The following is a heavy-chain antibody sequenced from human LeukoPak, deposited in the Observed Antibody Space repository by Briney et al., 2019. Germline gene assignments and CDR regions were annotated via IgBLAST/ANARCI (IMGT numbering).Heavy chain of an antibody. J-gene: IGHJ6*02. Sequence: PGGSLRLSCAASGFTFSSNWMHWVRQAPGKGLVWVSRIKGDGSSTSYADSVKGRFTISRDNAKNTLYLQMNSLRVEDTAVYYCARVRSGSSAGNYGMDVWGQGTTVTVSS. CDR3: ARVRSGSSAGNYGMDV. V-gene: IGHV3-74*01. D-gene: IGHD1-26*01. CDR2: IKGDGSST. CDR1: GFTFSSNW.